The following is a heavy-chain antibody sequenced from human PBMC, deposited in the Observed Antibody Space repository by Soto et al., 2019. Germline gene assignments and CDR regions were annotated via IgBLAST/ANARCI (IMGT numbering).Heavy chain of an antibody. D-gene: IGHD1-26*01. V-gene: IGHV4-38-2*01. CDR3: ARAYITRCVDRSCPGGFDP. CDR1: YDAISNGSY. Sequence: ELHFHTAAVSYDAISNGSYRVRSPEPPLEGPEWIASIYHGGTTFYSPSLESRVAISVDTSQNQFSLKLGAVTAADTAVYYCARAYITRCVDRSCPGGFDPWCQGTLVTV. J-gene: IGHJ5*02. CDR2: IYHGGTT.